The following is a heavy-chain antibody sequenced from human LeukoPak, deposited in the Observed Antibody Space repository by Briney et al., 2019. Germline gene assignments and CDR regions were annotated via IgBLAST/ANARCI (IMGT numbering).Heavy chain of an antibody. V-gene: IGHV3-30*02. D-gene: IGHD4-23*01. CDR1: GFTFSSYG. CDR3: ARDWVTAFDY. Sequence: GGSLRLSCAASGFTFSSYGMHWVRQAPGKGLEWVAFIRYDGSNKYYADSVKGRFTISRDNSKNTLYLQMNSLRAEDTAVYYCARDWVTAFDYWGQGTLVTVSS. CDR2: IRYDGSNK. J-gene: IGHJ4*02.